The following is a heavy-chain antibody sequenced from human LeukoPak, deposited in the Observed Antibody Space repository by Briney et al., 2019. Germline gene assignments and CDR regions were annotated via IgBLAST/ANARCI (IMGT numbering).Heavy chain of an antibody. CDR3: ARRHGSGYSYYFDY. CDR2: IYYSGST. D-gene: IGHD3-22*01. V-gene: IGHV4-30-4*01. CDR1: GGSSSSGDYY. J-gene: IGHJ4*02. Sequence: SETLSLTCTVSGGSSSSGDYYWSWIRQPPGKGLEWIGYIYYSGSTYYNPSPKSRVTISVDTSKNQFSLKLSSVTAADTAVYYCARRHGSGYSYYFDYWGQGTLVTVSS.